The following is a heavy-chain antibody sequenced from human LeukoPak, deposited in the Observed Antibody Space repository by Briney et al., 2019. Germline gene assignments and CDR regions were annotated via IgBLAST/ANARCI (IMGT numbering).Heavy chain of an antibody. CDR2: ISNNGGYT. J-gene: IGHJ4*02. CDR3: ARDYGYHLEAAEYDY. CDR1: GFTFSSSA. D-gene: IGHD5-18*01. Sequence: PGGSLRLSCAASGFTFSSSAMSWVRQAPGKGLEWVSAISNNGGYTYYADSVQGRFTISRDNSKSTLCLQMNSLRAEDTAVYYCARDYGYHLEAAEYDYWGQGTLVTVSS. V-gene: IGHV3-23*01.